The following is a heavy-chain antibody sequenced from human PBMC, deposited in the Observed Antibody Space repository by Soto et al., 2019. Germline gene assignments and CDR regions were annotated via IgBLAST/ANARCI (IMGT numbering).Heavy chain of an antibody. Sequence: EVQLVESGGGLVQPGGSLRLSCAASGFTLSGRSMHWVRQAPGKGLVWVSGIDNAGTDSTYADSVKGRFTSSRDNAKNMLYLQMNRLRVEDTGVYYFAGGWFGRDVWGKGTTVTVSP. CDR2: IDNAGTDS. V-gene: IGHV3-74*01. J-gene: IGHJ6*04. D-gene: IGHD3-10*01. CDR3: AGGWFGRDV. CDR1: GFTLSGRS.